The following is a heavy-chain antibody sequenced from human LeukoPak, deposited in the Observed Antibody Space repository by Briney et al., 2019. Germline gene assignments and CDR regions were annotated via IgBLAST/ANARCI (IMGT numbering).Heavy chain of an antibody. Sequence: PGRSLRLSCAASGFTFDDYAMHWVRQAPGKGMEWVSGISWNSGSIGYADSVKGRFIISRDNAKNALYLQMNSLRAEDTAVYYCARRYGDYRNYGLDVWGQGTAVTVSS. V-gene: IGHV3-9*01. CDR3: ARRYGDYRNYGLDV. CDR1: GFTFDDYA. D-gene: IGHD4-17*01. CDR2: ISWNSGSI. J-gene: IGHJ6*02.